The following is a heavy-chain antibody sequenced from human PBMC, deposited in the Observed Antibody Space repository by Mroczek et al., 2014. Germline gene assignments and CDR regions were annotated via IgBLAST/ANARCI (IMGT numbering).Heavy chain of an antibody. V-gene: IGHV1-8*01. CDR2: MNPNSGNT. CDR1: GYTFTSYD. J-gene: IGHJ6*03. CDR3: ASYSGVEIVGAISSYYYYMDV. D-gene: IGHD1-26*01. Sequence: GKKPGASVKVSCKASGYTFTSYDINWVRQATGQGLEWMGWMNPNSGNTGYAQKFQGRVTMTRNTSISTAYMELSSLRSEDTAVYYCASYSGVEIVGAISSYYYYMDVWGKGTTVTVSS.